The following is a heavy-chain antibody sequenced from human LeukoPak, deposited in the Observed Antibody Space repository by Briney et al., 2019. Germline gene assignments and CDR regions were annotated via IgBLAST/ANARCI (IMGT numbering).Heavy chain of an antibody. J-gene: IGHJ5*02. V-gene: IGHV1-46*01. D-gene: IGHD6-13*01. CDR3: ARGTPYSSSFYNCCDP. Sequence: ASVKVSCKASGYTFTSYYMHWVRQAPRQGLEWIGIINPSGGSTSYAQKFQCRVTMTSETTTSTVYMGLSSLKSEDTAVYYCARGTPYSSSFYNCCDPWGQGTLVSVSS. CDR1: GYTFTSYY. CDR2: INPSGGST.